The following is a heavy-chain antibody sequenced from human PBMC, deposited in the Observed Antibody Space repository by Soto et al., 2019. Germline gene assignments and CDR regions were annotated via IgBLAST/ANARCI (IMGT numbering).Heavy chain of an antibody. V-gene: IGHV3-23*01. CDR2: VSGTGGSA. CDR3: ARGSAYSDYDLEY. J-gene: IGHJ4*02. D-gene: IGHD4-17*01. Sequence: PGGSLRLSCAASGFTFSSYAMTWVRQAPGKGLEWVSGVSGTGGSAYYADSVKGRFTISRDKSTNTLYLHMTSLRAEDTAVYYCARGSAYSDYDLEYWGQGTLVTVSS. CDR1: GFTFSSYA.